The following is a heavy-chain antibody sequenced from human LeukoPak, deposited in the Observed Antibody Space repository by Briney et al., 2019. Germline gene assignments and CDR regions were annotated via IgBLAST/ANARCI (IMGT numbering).Heavy chain of an antibody. CDR3: VRGRGSYWYDLGPAFNM. Sequence: GGSLRLSCAASGFMFDDYGMSWVRQAPGKGLVWVSQTNTDGTITDYADSAKGRFTISRDNAKKTLNLQMESLRVDDTAVYYCVRGRGSYWYDLGPAFNMWGQGTMVTVSS. CDR2: TNTDGTIT. D-gene: IGHD1-26*01. J-gene: IGHJ3*02. CDR1: GFMFDDYG. V-gene: IGHV3-74*01.